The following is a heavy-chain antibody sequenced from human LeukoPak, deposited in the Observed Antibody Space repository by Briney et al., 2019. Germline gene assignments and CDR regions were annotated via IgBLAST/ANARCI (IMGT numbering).Heavy chain of an antibody. J-gene: IGHJ4*02. CDR1: GDTVSSNSAA. Sequence: SQTLSLTCALSGDTVSSNSAAWHWIRQSPSRGLEWLGRTYYRSNLYNDYAVSVKSRITINPDTSKNQFSLQLNSVTPEDTAVYYCARAEHIEPPEPAAMGEYYFDYWGQGTLVTVSS. CDR2: TYYRSNLYN. CDR3: ARAEHIEPPEPAAMGEYYFDY. V-gene: IGHV6-1*01. D-gene: IGHD2-2*01.